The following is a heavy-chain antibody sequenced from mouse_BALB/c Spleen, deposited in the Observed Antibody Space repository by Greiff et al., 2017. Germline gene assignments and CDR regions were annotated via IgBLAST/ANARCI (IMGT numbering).Heavy chain of an antibody. CDR2: ISNLAYSI. CDR3: ARDRGRYGAMDY. CDR1: GFTFSDYG. V-gene: IGHV5-15*02. D-gene: IGHD1-1*02. J-gene: IGHJ4*01. Sequence: EVQLVESGGGLVQPGGSRKLSCAASGFTFSDYGMAWVRQAPGKGPEWVAFISNLAYSIYYADTVTGRFTISRENAKNTLYLEMSSLRSEDTAMYYCARDRGRYGAMDYWGQGTSVTVSS.